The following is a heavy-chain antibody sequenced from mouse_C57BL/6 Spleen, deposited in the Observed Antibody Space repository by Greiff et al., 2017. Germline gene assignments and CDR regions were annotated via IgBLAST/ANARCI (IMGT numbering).Heavy chain of an antibody. V-gene: IGHV1-52*01. CDR3: AREGDYDYDWFAY. Sequence: QVQLQQPGAELVRPGSSVKLSCKASGYTFTSYWMPWVKQRPIQGLEWIGNIDPSDSETHYNQKFKDKATLTVDKSSSTAYMQLSSLTSEDSAVYYCAREGDYDYDWFAYWGQGTLVTVSA. J-gene: IGHJ3*01. CDR2: IDPSDSET. CDR1: GYTFTSYW. D-gene: IGHD2-4*01.